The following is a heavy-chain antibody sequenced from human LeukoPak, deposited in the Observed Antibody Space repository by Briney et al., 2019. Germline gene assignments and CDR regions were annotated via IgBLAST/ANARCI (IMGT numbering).Heavy chain of an antibody. Sequence: GGSLRLSCVASGFTFSSCSMNWVRQAPGEGLEWVSYISSLSGTIYYADSVKGRFTISRDNAKNSLYLQMNSLKTEDTAVYFCATGAVCIGNCYSGQINYWGQGTLVTVSS. J-gene: IGHJ4*02. CDR3: ATGAVCIGNCYSGQINY. CDR1: GFTFSSCS. D-gene: IGHD2-21*02. V-gene: IGHV3-48*01. CDR2: ISSLSGTI.